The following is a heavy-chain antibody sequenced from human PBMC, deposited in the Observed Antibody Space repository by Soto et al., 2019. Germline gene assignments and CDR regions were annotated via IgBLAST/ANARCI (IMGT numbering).Heavy chain of an antibody. CDR3: ARVKNILRFLEWPDMDV. CDR2: IIPIFGTA. D-gene: IGHD3-3*01. CDR1: GYTFTSYG. J-gene: IGHJ6*02. Sequence: GASVKVSCKASGYTFTSYGISWVRQAPGQGLEWMGGIIPIFGTANYAQKFQGRVTITADESTSTAYMELSSLRSEDTAVYYCARVKNILRFLEWPDMDVWGQGTTVTVSS. V-gene: IGHV1-69*13.